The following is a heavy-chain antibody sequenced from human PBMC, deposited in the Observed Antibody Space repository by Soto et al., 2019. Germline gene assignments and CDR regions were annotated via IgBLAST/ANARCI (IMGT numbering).Heavy chain of an antibody. CDR1: GFPFDDHA. CDR3: ARDVYSGPEDLYYYYRDV. J-gene: IGHJ6*03. Sequence: EVHLVESGGGLAQPGTSLRLSCAASGFPFDDHAMHWVRQAPGKGLEWVSGISWNSDNIAYADSVKGRFTISRDNAKSSLYLQMNSLRSEDTDLYYCARDVYSGPEDLYYYYRDVGGRGTTVTVSS. D-gene: IGHD1-26*01. CDR2: ISWNSDNI. V-gene: IGHV3-9*01.